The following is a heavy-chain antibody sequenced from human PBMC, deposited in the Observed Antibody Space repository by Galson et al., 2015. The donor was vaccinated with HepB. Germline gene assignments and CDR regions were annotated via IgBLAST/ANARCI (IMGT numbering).Heavy chain of an antibody. J-gene: IGHJ4*02. V-gene: IGHV1-2*02. Sequence: SVKVSCKASGYTFTGYYMHWVRQAPGQGLEWMGWINPNSGGTNYAQKFQGRVTMTRDTSISTAYMELSSLRSEDTAVYYCARGPYYYYDSSGYYDYWGQGTLVTVSS. CDR1: GYTFTGYY. CDR3: ARGPYYYYDSSGYYDY. CDR2: INPNSGGT. D-gene: IGHD3-22*01.